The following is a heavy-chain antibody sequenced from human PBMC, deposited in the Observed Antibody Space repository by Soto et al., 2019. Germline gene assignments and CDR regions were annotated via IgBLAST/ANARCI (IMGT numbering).Heavy chain of an antibody. CDR3: ANVYSHASDS. J-gene: IGHJ4*02. CDR1: GFTFNNNA. CDR2: ISESGDRT. D-gene: IGHD5-18*01. Sequence: EVQLLESGGGLVQPGGSLRLSCAAPGFTFNNNAMRWLRQAPGKGLEWVSSISESGDRTYYADFVKGRFTISRDTSKNTLSLQMNSLTLEDTAVYYCANVYSHASDSWGQGTLVTVSS. V-gene: IGHV3-23*01.